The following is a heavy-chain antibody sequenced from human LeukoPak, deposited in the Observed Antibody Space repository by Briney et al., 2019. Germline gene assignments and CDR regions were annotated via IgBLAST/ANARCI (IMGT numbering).Heavy chain of an antibody. CDR2: IYYSGST. Sequence: PSETLSLTCSVSGDSMNDDTYYWSWIRQPPGKGLEWIGYIYYSGSTNYNPSLKSRVTISVDTSKNQFSLKLSSVTAADTAVYYCARANGYNAAFDYWGQGTLVTVSS. D-gene: IGHD5-18*01. V-gene: IGHV4-61*01. J-gene: IGHJ4*02. CDR3: ARANGYNAAFDY. CDR1: GDSMNDDTYY.